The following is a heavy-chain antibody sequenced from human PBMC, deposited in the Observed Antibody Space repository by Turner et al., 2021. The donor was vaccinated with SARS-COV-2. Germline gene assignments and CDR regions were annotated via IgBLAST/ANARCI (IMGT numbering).Heavy chain of an antibody. Sequence: QVQLQESGAGLVKPSQTLSLTCPVPGGSISSGGYYWSWIRQHPGKGREWIGSIYYSGSTYYNPSLKSRVTMSVDTSKNQFSLKLSSVTAADTAVYYCASIRWQRGPFDYWGQGTLVTVSS. CDR1: GGSISSGGYY. D-gene: IGHD1-1*01. CDR3: ASIRWQRGPFDY. CDR2: IYYSGST. J-gene: IGHJ4*02. V-gene: IGHV4-31*03.